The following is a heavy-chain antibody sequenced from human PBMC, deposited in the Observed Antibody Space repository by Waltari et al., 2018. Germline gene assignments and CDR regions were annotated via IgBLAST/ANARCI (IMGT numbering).Heavy chain of an antibody. CDR2: ICHSGST. CDR3: ARESSATDYYMDV. V-gene: IGHV4-38-2*02. CDR1: AYSISSTYC. J-gene: IGHJ6*03. Sequence: QVQLQESGPGLVKPSEALSLTCAVSAYSISSTYCWGWIRQPPGKGLEWIGSICHSGSTYYTPSLNSRVSISVDTSKNQFSLKLSSVTAADTAVYYCARESSATDYYMDVWGKGTTVTVSS. D-gene: IGHD5-12*01.